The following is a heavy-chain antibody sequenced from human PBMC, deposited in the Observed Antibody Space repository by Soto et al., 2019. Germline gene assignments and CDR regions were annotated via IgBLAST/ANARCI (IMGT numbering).Heavy chain of an antibody. CDR2: MNPNSGNT. CDR1: GYTFTSYD. CDR3: ARAGDSRGYYYVNGAFDI. J-gene: IGHJ3*02. D-gene: IGHD3-22*01. Sequence: PSVKVSGKASGYTFTSYDINWVRQATGHGLEWMGWMNPNSGNTGYAQKFQGRVTMTRNTSISTAYMELSSLRSEDTAVYYCARAGDSRGYYYVNGAFDIWG. V-gene: IGHV1-8*01.